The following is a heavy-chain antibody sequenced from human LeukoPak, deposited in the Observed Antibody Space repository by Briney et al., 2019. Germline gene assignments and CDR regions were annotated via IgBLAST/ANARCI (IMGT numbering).Heavy chain of an antibody. D-gene: IGHD4-17*01. Sequence: GGSLRLPCAASGFTFTTYWMTWVRQAPGKGLEWVANINQDGTEKYYVDSVKGRFTISRDDSKNTLCLQMNSLRAEDTAVYYCAKDEDHDYGDYYFDSWGQGTLVTVSS. CDR3: AKDEDHDYGDYYFDS. CDR2: INQDGTEK. J-gene: IGHJ4*02. CDR1: GFTFTTYW. V-gene: IGHV3-7*01.